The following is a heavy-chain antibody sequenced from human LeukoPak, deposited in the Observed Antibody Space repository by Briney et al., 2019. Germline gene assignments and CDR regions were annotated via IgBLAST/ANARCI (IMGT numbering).Heavy chain of an antibody. V-gene: IGHV4-34*01. D-gene: IGHD5-24*01. J-gene: IGHJ4*02. CDR1: GGSISSYY. CDR2: INHSGST. CDR3: AREGEMATIYDY. Sequence: PSETLSLTCTVSGGSISSYYWSWIRQPAGKGLEWIGEINHSGSTNYNPSLKSRVTIPVDTSKNQFSLKLGSVTAADTAVYYCAREGEMATIYDYWGQGTLVTVSS.